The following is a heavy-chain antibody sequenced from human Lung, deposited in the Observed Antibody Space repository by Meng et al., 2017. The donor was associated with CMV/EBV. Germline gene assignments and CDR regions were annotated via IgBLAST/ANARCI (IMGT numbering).Heavy chain of an antibody. CDR2: INDASNNK. J-gene: IGHJ4*02. V-gene: IGHV3-48*03. Sequence: GESLKISCAASGFNFNIFEMNWDRQTPGKGLEWISYINDASNNKYYADSVKGRFTISRDNAQKSLFLQMNTLRVEDTAIYYCARTPRGYSHGYSALYFDSWGQGTLVTVSS. CDR1: GFNFNIFE. CDR3: ARTPRGYSHGYSALYFDS. D-gene: IGHD5-18*01.